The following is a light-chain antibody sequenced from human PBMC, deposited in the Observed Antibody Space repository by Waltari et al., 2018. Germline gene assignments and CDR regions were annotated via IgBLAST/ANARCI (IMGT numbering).Light chain of an antibody. CDR2: AAS. CDR3: QQSYSTPLT. Sequence: DIQMTQSPSSLSASVGDRVTITCRASQRISSYLNWYQQKPGKAPKLLIYAASNLQSGVPSRFSGSGSGTDFTLTISSLQPEDVATYYCQQSYSTPLTFGGGTKVEIK. J-gene: IGKJ4*01. CDR1: QRISSY. V-gene: IGKV1-39*01.